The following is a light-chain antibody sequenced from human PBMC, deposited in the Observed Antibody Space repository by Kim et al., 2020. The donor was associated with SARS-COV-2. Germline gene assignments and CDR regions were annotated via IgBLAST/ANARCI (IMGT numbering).Light chain of an antibody. CDR2: GDN. CDR3: SAWDDTLNVV. J-gene: IGLJ2*01. V-gene: IGLV1-44*01. CDR1: WSNSGYNP. Sequence: PWQRATIFCSGSWSNSGYNPVIWYQQLPGMTPEHLICGDNQRPSVVPDRFSDSKSGTSASLAISGLQSEDEAEYYCSAWDDTLNVVFGGGTQLTVL.